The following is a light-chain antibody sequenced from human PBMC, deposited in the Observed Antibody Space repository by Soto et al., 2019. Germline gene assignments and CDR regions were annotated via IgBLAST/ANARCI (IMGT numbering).Light chain of an antibody. V-gene: IGLV2-23*01. Sequence: HSALTQPASVSGSHGQSITISCTGTSSDVGSYNLVSWYQQHPGKAPKLMIYEGSKRPSGVSNRFSGSKSGNTASLTISGLQAEDEADYYCCSYAGSSTLVFVGGTKLTVL. CDR1: SSDVGSYNL. J-gene: IGLJ2*01. CDR2: EGS. CDR3: CSYAGSSTLV.